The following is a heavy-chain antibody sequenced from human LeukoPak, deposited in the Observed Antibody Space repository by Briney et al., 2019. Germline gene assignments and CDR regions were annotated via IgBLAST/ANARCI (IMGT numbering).Heavy chain of an antibody. D-gene: IGHD6-13*01. J-gene: IGHJ4*02. CDR1: GGSFSGYY. Sequence: PSETLPLTCAVYGGSFSGYYWSWIRQPPGKGLEWIGEINHSGSTNYNPSLKSRVTISVDTSKNQFSLKLSSVTAADTAVYYCARAGIAAARDYWGQGTLVTVSS. CDR2: INHSGST. V-gene: IGHV4-34*01. CDR3: ARAGIAAARDY.